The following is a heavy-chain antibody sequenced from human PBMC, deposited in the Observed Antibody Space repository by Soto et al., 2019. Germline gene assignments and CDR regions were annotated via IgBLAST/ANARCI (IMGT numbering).Heavy chain of an antibody. V-gene: IGHV3-23*01. CDR3: ARAREPEYSSAIFFDI. CDR2: ISATGGGT. D-gene: IGHD5-18*01. Sequence: HPGGSLRLSCAASGFKFSNYAMSWVRQAPGKGLEWVSLISATGGGTYYADSVKGRFTISRDNSHNTLYLQVHSLTAEDTAVYYCARAREPEYSSAIFFDIWGQGALVTVSS. CDR1: GFKFSNYA. J-gene: IGHJ4*02.